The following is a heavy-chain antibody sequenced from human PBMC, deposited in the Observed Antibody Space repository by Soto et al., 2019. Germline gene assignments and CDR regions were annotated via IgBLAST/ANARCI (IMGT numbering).Heavy chain of an antibody. CDR2: IYPGDSDT. V-gene: IGHV5-51*01. Sequence: GESLKISCKGSGYSFTSYWIGWVRQMPGKGLEWMGIIYPGDSDTRYSPSFQGQVTISADKSISTAYLQWSSLKASDTAMYYCARLTGTDRDYYGMDVWGQGTTVTVSS. J-gene: IGHJ6*02. CDR1: GYSFTSYW. D-gene: IGHD1-7*01. CDR3: ARLTGTDRDYYGMDV.